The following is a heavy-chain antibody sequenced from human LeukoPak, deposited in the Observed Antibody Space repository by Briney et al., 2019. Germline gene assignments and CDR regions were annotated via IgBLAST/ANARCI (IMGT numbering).Heavy chain of an antibody. J-gene: IGHJ4*02. D-gene: IGHD3-10*01. CDR1: GFTFSSYA. CDR2: ISYDGSNK. V-gene: IGHV3-30*04. Sequence: GGSLRLSCAASGFTFSSYAMHWVRQAPGKGLEGVAVISYDGSNKYYADSVKGRFTISRDNSKNTLYLQMNSLRAEDTAVYYCARPVHYYGSGTIWGGDYWGQGTLVTVSS. CDR3: ARPVHYYGSGTIWGGDY.